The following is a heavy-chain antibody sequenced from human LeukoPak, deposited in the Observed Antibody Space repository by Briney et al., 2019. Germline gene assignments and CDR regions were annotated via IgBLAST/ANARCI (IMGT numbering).Heavy chain of an antibody. CDR1: GGAFSSYA. CDR2: IIPIFGTA. D-gene: IGHD3-9*01. V-gene: IGHV1-69*05. Sequence: SVKLSCNAFGGAFSSYAISWVRHPPGQGLEWMGRIIPIFGTANYAQKFQGRVTITTDESTSTAYMELSSLRSEDTAVYYCARADSYDILTDFDYWGQGTLVTVSS. CDR3: ARADSYDILTDFDY. J-gene: IGHJ4*02.